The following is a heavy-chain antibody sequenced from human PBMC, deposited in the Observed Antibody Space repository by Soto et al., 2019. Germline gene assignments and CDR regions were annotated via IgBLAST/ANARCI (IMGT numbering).Heavy chain of an antibody. Sequence: LSLTCTVSGGSITSGSFYWGWVRHSPGKGLEWIGSIYYSGSVFYNPSLESRVTISADVSRDQFSLKLTSVTAADTAVYYCARHGTALTAVNWFVSWGHGTLVTVSS. CDR1: GGSITSGSFY. CDR2: IYYSGSV. CDR3: ARHGTALTAVNWFVS. V-gene: IGHV4-39*01. J-gene: IGHJ5*01. D-gene: IGHD2-21*02.